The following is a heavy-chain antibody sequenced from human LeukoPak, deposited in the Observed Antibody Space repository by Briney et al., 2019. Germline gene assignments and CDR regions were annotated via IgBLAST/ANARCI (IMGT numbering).Heavy chain of an antibody. CDR2: IYYSGTT. V-gene: IGHV4-31*03. Sequence: PSQTLSLTCTVSGDSINSGGYYWTWIRQRPGKGLEWIGYIYYSGTTYCNPSLKSRVTISVDTSKNQFSPNLSSLTAADTAVYYCARGGYDSSGSSVYYFDYWGQGTLVTVSS. J-gene: IGHJ4*02. D-gene: IGHD3-22*01. CDR3: ARGGYDSSGSSVYYFDY. CDR1: GDSINSGGYY.